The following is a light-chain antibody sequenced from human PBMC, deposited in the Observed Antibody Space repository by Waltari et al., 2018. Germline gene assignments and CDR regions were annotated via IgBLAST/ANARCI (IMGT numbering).Light chain of an antibody. CDR3: QQYNSYPWT. CDR2: KAS. J-gene: IGKJ1*01. V-gene: IGKV1-5*03. CDR1: QSISSW. Sequence: DIQMTQSPSTLSASVGDRVTITCRASQSISSWLAWYQQKPGKAPKLLIYKASSLESVVPSRFSGSGSGTEFTLTISSLQPDDFVTYYCQQYNSYPWTFGQGTKVEIK.